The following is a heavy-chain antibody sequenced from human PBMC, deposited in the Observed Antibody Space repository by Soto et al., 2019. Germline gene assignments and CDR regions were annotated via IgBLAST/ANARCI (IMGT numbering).Heavy chain of an antibody. CDR1: GVSLTSGNW. V-gene: IGHV4-4*02. CDR2: IFHDGTA. D-gene: IGHD3-10*01. CDR3: ASLASDTRLNYMYFDF. J-gene: IGHJ4*02. Sequence: SETLSLTCAVSGVSLTSGNWWTWVRQSPQRGLEYIGEIFHDGTANYYPSFERRVAMSVDTSRNQFSLKLTSVTAADTAVYFCASLASDTRLNYMYFDFWGPGTLVT.